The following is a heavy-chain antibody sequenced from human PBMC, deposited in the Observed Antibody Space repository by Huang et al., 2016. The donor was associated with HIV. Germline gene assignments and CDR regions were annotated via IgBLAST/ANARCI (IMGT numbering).Heavy chain of an antibody. J-gene: IGHJ4*02. D-gene: IGHD3-10*01. CDR3: ARLPGSITMIRGVITDPY. V-gene: IGHV4-39*01. Sequence: QLQLQESGPGLVKPSETLSLTCTVSGGSFRSDNYYWGWIRQPPGKGLEWIGSIYYSGSTYYNPSLKSRVTITVETSKNQFSLKLRSVTAADTAVYYCARLPGSITMIRGVITDPYWGQGTLVTVSS. CDR1: GGSFRSDNYY. CDR2: IYYSGST.